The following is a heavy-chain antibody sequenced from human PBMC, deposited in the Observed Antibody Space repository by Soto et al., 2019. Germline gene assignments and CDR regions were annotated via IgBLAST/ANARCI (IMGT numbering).Heavy chain of an antibody. V-gene: IGHV3-53*02. CDR3: AGDFTS. Sequence: EVQLVETGGGLVQPGGSLRLSCAASGFSVITNYMSWVRQAPGKGLEWVSILHSGGNTYFADSVKGRFTISRDSSKNTLYLQMNSLRSEDTAMYFCAGDFTSWGQGTLVTVSS. CDR1: GFSVITNY. J-gene: IGHJ4*02. CDR2: LHSGGNT.